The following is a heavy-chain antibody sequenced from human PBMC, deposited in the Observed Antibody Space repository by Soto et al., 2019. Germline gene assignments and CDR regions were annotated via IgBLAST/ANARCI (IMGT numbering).Heavy chain of an antibody. CDR2: ISSSGSTI. V-gene: IGHV3-48*03. Sequence: PGGSLRLSCAASGFTFSSYEMNWVRQAPGKGLEWVSYISSSGSTIYYADSVKGRFTISRGNAKNSLYLQMNSLRAEDTAVYYCAGGYSYGYNFDYWGQGTLVTVSS. J-gene: IGHJ4*02. D-gene: IGHD5-18*01. CDR1: GFTFSSYE. CDR3: AGGYSYGYNFDY.